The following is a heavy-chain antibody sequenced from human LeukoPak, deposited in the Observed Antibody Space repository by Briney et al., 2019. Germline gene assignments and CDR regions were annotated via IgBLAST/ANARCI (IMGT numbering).Heavy chain of an antibody. D-gene: IGHD6-6*01. Sequence: SVKVSCKASGGTFSSYAISWVRQAPGQGLEWMGGIIPIFGTANYAQKFQGRVTITADESTSTAYMELSSLRSEDTAVYYCARGIAARSVHFDYWGQGTLVTVSS. J-gene: IGHJ4*02. CDR3: ARGIAARSVHFDY. CDR2: IIPIFGTA. CDR1: GGTFSSYA. V-gene: IGHV1-69*13.